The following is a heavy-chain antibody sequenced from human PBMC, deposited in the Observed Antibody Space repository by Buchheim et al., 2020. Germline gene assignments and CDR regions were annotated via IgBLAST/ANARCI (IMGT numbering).Heavy chain of an antibody. CDR2: ISYDGSNK. CDR3: ARVSGGYFDWLYYYYGMDV. CDR1: GFTFSSYA. D-gene: IGHD3-9*01. J-gene: IGHJ6*02. V-gene: IGHV3-30*04. Sequence: QVQLVESGGGVVQPGRSLRLSCAASGFTFSSYAMHWVRQAPGKGLEWVAVISYDGSNKYYADSVKGRFTISRDNSKNTLSLQMNSLRAEDTAVYYCARVSGGYFDWLYYYYGMDVWGQGTT.